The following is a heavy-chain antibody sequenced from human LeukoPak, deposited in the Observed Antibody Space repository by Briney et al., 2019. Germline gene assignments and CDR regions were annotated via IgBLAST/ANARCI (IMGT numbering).Heavy chain of an antibody. CDR2: IYHSGST. CDR3: SRTYYDILTGYYFDP. V-gene: IGHV4-59*06. CDR1: GGSISSYY. Sequence: ASETLSLTCTVPGGSISSYYWSWIRQPPGKGLEWIGYIYHSGSTYYNPSLKTRVNISLGRSRNQFSLKLSSVTAAGTAVYYCSRTYYDILTGYYFDPGGEGTLVTVSS. D-gene: IGHD3-9*01. J-gene: IGHJ5*02.